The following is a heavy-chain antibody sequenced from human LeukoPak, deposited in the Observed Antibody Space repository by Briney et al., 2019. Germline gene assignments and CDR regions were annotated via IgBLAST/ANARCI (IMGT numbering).Heavy chain of an antibody. D-gene: IGHD1-1*01. CDR3: AKGYGDSGAFDY. Sequence: GGSLRLSCAASGFTFSSYGMHWVRQAPGKGLEWVAFIRYDGSNKYYADSVKGRFTISRDNSKNTLYMQINSLRAQGTGVYYFAKGYGDSGAFDYWGQGTLVTVSS. V-gene: IGHV3-30*02. CDR1: GFTFSSYG. CDR2: IRYDGSNK. J-gene: IGHJ4*02.